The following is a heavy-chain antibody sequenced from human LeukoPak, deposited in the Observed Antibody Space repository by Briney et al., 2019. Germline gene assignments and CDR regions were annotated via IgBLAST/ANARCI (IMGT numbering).Heavy chain of an antibody. Sequence: ASVRVSCKASGYTFTSYGISWVRQAPGQGLEWMGWISAYNGNTNYAQKLQGRVTMTTDTSTSTAYMELRSLRSDDTAVYYCASSLGSGWYSNYYGMDVWGQGTTVTVSS. D-gene: IGHD6-19*01. CDR1: GYTFTSYG. CDR3: ASSLGSGWYSNYYGMDV. V-gene: IGHV1-18*01. J-gene: IGHJ6*02. CDR2: ISAYNGNT.